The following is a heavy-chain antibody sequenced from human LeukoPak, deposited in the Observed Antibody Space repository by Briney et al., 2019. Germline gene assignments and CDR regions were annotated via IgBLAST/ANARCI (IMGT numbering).Heavy chain of an antibody. Sequence: GGSLRLSCEGSGFTFSNYWMSWVRQAPGKGLEWVANIKTDGSEKYYVDSVKGRFTISRDNAKNSLYLQMNSLRAEDTAVYYCARDRGSSWYESFDYWGQGTLVTVSS. CDR3: ARDRGSSWYESFDY. V-gene: IGHV3-7*01. D-gene: IGHD6-13*01. CDR1: GFTFSNYW. CDR2: IKTDGSEK. J-gene: IGHJ4*02.